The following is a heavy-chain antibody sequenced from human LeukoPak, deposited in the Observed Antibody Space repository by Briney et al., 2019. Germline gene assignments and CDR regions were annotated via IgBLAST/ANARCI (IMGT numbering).Heavy chain of an antibody. Sequence: KSGGSLRLSCAASGFTFSDYYVSWIRQAPGKGLEWVSYISSSSSYTKYADSVEGRFTISRDNTKNSLYLQMNSLRAEDTAVYYCAREVNTAAGTQVDYWGQGTLVTVSS. CDR2: ISSSSSYT. CDR3: AREVNTAAGTQVDY. V-gene: IGHV3-11*06. J-gene: IGHJ4*02. CDR1: GFTFSDYY. D-gene: IGHD6-13*01.